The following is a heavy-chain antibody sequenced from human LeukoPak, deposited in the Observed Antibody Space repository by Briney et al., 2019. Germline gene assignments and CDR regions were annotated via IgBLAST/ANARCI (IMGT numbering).Heavy chain of an antibody. CDR2: IKQDGSEK. J-gene: IGHJ4*02. V-gene: IGHV3-7*01. CDR3: ARDLYYYDSSGYSLSFDY. Sequence: PGGSLRLSCAASGYTFSSYGMHWVRQAPGKGLEWVANIKQDGSEKYYVDSVKGRFTISRDNAKNSLYLQMNSLRAEDTAVYYCARDLYYYDSSGYSLSFDYWGQGTLVTVSS. D-gene: IGHD3-22*01. CDR1: GYTFSSYG.